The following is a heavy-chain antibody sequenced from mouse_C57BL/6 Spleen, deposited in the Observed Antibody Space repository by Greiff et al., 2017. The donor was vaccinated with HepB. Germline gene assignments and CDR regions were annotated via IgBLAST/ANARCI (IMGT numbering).Heavy chain of an antibody. CDR2: INPSTGGT. CDR3: ARSGGSSYFFAY. V-gene: IGHV1-42*01. J-gene: IGHJ3*01. D-gene: IGHD1-1*01. CDR1: GYSFTGYY. Sequence: VQLQQSGPELVKPGASVKISCKASGYSFTGYYMNWVKQSPEKSLEWIGEINPSTGGTTYNQKFKAKATLTVDKSSSTAYMQLKSLTSEDSAVYYCARSGGSSYFFAYWGQGTLVTVSA.